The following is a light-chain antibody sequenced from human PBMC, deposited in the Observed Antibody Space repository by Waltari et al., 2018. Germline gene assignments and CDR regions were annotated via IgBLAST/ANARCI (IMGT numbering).Light chain of an antibody. CDR2: QDS. Sequence: SYELTQPPSVSVSPGQTASITCSGDKLGDKYACWYQQKPGQSPVLVIYQDSKRPSGIPERFSGSNSGNTATLTISGTQAVDEADYCCQAWDSSTAGVFGTGTKVTVL. J-gene: IGLJ1*01. CDR1: KLGDKY. CDR3: QAWDSSTAGV. V-gene: IGLV3-1*01.